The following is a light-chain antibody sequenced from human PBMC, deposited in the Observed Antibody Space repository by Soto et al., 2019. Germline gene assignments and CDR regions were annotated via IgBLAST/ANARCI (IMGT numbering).Light chain of an antibody. V-gene: IGLV4-69*01. CDR2: LNSDGSH. CDR1: SGHGSYA. CDR3: QTWDTGIRV. J-gene: IGLJ2*01. Sequence: QPVLTQSPSASASLGASVKLTCTLSSGHGSYAIAWHQQQPEKGPRYLMKLNSDGSHSKGDGIPDRFSGSSSGAERYLTISRLQSEDEADYYCQTWDTGIRVFGGGTKLTVL.